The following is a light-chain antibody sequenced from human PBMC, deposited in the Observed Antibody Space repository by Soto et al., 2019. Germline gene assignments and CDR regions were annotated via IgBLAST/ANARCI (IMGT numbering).Light chain of an antibody. V-gene: IGKV3-20*01. CDR3: QQYGGF. J-gene: IGKJ3*01. CDR1: QSVSSSY. Sequence: EIVLTQSPGTLSLSPGERATLSCRASQSVSSSYLAWYQQKPGQAPRLLIYGASSRATGIPDRFSGSGSGTDFTLTISRLEPEDFAVYYCQQYGGFFGPGTKVDIK. CDR2: GAS.